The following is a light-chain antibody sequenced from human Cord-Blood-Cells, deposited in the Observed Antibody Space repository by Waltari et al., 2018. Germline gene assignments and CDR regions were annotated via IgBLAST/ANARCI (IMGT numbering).Light chain of an antibody. Sequence: DIQMTQSPSSLSASVVDSVTITCQASQDISNYLNWYQQKPGKAPKLLIYDASNLETGVPSRFSGSGSGTDFTFTISSLQPEDIATYYCQKYDNLPYTFGQGTKLEIK. V-gene: IGKV1-33*01. CDR1: QDISNY. CDR3: QKYDNLPYT. J-gene: IGKJ2*01. CDR2: DAS.